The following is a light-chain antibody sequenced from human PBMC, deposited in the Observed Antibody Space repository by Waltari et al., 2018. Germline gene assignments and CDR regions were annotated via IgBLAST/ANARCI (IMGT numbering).Light chain of an antibody. CDR3: MQALQTPIT. Sequence: IVMTQSPLSLPVTPGEPASISCRSSQSLLQSNGYNYLDWYLQKPGQSPQLLISFASTRASGVPDRFRGSGSGTDFTLKISRVEAEDIGVYYCMQALQTPITFGQGTRLE. CDR1: QSLLQSNGYNY. V-gene: IGKV2-28*01. CDR2: FAS. J-gene: IGKJ5*01.